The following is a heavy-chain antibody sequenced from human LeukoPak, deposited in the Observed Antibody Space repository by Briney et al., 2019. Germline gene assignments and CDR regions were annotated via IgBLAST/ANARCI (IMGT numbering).Heavy chain of an antibody. CDR3: ARLIRTGNDY. Sequence: GSLRLSCAASGFTFSSYSMNWVRQPPGKGLEWIGSIYYNGSPYYNPSPKSRVTISVDTSKNQFSLKLSSVTAADTAVYYCARLIRTGNDYWGQGTLVTVSS. CDR1: GFTFSSYSMN. V-gene: IGHV4-39*01. D-gene: IGHD1-1*01. CDR2: IYYNGSP. J-gene: IGHJ4*02.